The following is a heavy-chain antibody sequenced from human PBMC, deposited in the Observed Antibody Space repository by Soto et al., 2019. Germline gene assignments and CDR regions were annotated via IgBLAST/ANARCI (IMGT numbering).Heavy chain of an antibody. CDR1: GYTFTSYD. Sequence: ASVKVSCKASGYTFTSYDINWVRQATGQGLEWMGWMNPNSGNTGYAQKFQGRVTMTRNTSISTACMELSSLRSEDTAVYYCARVLPYCTNGVCYHYYYYMDVWGKGTTVTVSS. V-gene: IGHV1-8*01. D-gene: IGHD2-8*01. CDR2: MNPNSGNT. J-gene: IGHJ6*03. CDR3: ARVLPYCTNGVCYHYYYYMDV.